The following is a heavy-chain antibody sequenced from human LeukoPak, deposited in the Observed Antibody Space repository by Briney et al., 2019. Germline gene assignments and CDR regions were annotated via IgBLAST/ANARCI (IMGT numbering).Heavy chain of an antibody. CDR2: IYYSGST. CDR3: ARLLKKTGRPNWFDP. D-gene: IGHD1-14*01. J-gene: IGHJ5*02. V-gene: IGHV4-39*01. Sequence: SETLSLTCTVSGGSISSSSYYWGWIRQPPGKGLEWIGSIYYSGSTYYNPSLKSRVTISVDTSKNQFSLKLSSVTAADTAVYYCARLLKKTGRPNWFDPWGQGTLVTVSS. CDR1: GGSISSSSYY.